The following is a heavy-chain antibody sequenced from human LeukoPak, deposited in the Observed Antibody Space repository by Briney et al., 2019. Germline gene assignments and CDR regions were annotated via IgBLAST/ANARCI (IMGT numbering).Heavy chain of an antibody. CDR1: GFTFSNDW. Sequence: GGSLRLSCAVSGFTFSNDWMHWVRRAPGKGLVWVSRISSDGTTTNYADSVKGRFTISRDNAKNTLYLQMDSLRAEDTAVYYCAGRWSFDYWGQGTLVTASS. CDR2: ISSDGTTT. J-gene: IGHJ4*02. D-gene: IGHD2-15*01. CDR3: AGRWSFDY. V-gene: IGHV3-74*01.